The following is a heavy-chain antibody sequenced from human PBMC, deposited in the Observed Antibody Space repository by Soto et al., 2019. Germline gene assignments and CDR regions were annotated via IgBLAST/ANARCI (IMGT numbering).Heavy chain of an antibody. D-gene: IGHD3-10*01. Sequence: QVQLVQSGAEVKKPGSSVKVSCKASGGTFSSYTISWLRQAPGQGLEWRGRIIPILGIANYAQKFQGRVTITADKSTSTAYMELSSLRCEDMAVYYCARERGRDGVYYGSGITNGDYWGQGTLVTVSS. CDR2: IIPILGIA. J-gene: IGHJ4*02. CDR1: GGTFSSYT. CDR3: ARERGRDGVYYGSGITNGDY. V-gene: IGHV1-69*08.